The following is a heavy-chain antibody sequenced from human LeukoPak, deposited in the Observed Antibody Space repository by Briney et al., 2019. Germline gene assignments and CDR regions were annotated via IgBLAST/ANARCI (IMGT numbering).Heavy chain of an antibody. CDR2: ISSSGGSI. CDR1: GFTFSSYE. D-gene: IGHD6-6*01. J-gene: IGHJ4*02. V-gene: IGHV3-48*03. Sequence: GGSLRLSCAASGFTFSSYEMNWVRQAPGKGLEWVSYISSSGGSIYYAASVKGRFTISRDNAKNSLYLQMNSLRAEDTAVYYCARMRPEFDYWGKGTLVTVSS. CDR3: ARMRPEFDY.